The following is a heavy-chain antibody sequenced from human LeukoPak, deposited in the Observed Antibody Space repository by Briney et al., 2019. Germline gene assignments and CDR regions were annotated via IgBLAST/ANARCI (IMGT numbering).Heavy chain of an antibody. CDR2: ISSSSSTI. D-gene: IGHD3-10*01. V-gene: IGHV3-48*02. Sequence: GGSLRLSCAASGFTFSSYSMNWVRQAPGKGLEWVSYISSSSSTIYYADSVKGRFTISRDNAKNSLYLQMNSLRDEDTAVYYCARDSPDVRDDYGDFWGQGTLVTVSS. J-gene: IGHJ4*02. CDR3: ARDSPDVRDDYGDF. CDR1: GFTFSSYS.